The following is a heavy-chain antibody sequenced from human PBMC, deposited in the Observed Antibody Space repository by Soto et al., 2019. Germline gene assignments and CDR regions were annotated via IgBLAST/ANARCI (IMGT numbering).Heavy chain of an antibody. V-gene: IGHV4-61*08. CDR3: ARGPAYIDGWRTFDP. Sequence: SETLSLTCTVSDDSFRGAEYYWSWIRQPLGKGPEWIGYTYYNGDTKYNPALRSRVTMSEDTSKNQFSLRLSSATAADTAVYFCARGPAYIDGWRTFDPWGRGILVTVSS. CDR1: DDSFRGAEYY. D-gene: IGHD6-19*01. CDR2: TYYNGDT. J-gene: IGHJ5*02.